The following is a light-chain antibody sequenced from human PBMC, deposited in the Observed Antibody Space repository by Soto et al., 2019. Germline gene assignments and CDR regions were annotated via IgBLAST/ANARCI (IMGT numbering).Light chain of an antibody. Sequence: DIQMTQSPSSLSASVGDRVTSTCRASQSISSYLCWYQQKPGKAPKILIYAASSLQSGVPSRFSGSGSVTDFTLTISSLQHEDVPTYDCQQIYRTPLTLGQGTKLEIK. V-gene: IGKV1-39*01. CDR3: QQIYRTPLT. J-gene: IGKJ2*01. CDR2: AAS. CDR1: QSISSY.